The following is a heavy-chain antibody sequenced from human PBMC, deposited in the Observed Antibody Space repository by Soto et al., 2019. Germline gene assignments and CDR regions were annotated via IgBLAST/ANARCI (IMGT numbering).Heavy chain of an antibody. CDR2: IIPIFGTA. CDR3: ARNTGITGTQRAAFDI. CDR1: GGTFSSYA. J-gene: IGHJ3*02. Sequence: SVKVSCKASGGTFSSYAISWVRQAPGQGLEWMGGIIPIFGTANYAQKFQGRVTITADESTSTAYMELSSLRSEDTAVYYCARNTGITGTQRAAFDIWGQGTMVTVSS. D-gene: IGHD1-20*01. V-gene: IGHV1-69*13.